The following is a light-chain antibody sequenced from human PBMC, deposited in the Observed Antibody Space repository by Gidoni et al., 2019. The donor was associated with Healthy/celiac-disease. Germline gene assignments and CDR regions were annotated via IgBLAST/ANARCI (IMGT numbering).Light chain of an antibody. J-gene: IGLJ3*02. Sequence: QSALTQPASVSGSPGQSITISCTGTSSDVGSYNLVSWYQQHPGEAPKLMIYEVSKRPSAVSNRFSGSKSGNTASLTISGLQAEDEADYYCCSYAGSSTWVFGGGTKLTVL. CDR1: SSDVGSYNL. V-gene: IGLV2-23*02. CDR2: EVS. CDR3: CSYAGSSTWV.